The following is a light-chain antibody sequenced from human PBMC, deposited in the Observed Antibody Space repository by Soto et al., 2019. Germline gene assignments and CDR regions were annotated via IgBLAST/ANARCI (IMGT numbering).Light chain of an antibody. V-gene: IGLV2-23*02. Sequence: QSALTQPASVSGSPGQSITISCTGTSSDVGSYNLVSWYQQHPGKAPKLMIYEVSKRPSGVSNRFSGSKSGNTASLTISGLQAEDEADYYCCSYAGSSTLWVFGGGTTVTVL. J-gene: IGLJ3*02. CDR3: CSYAGSSTLWV. CDR1: SSDVGSYNL. CDR2: EVS.